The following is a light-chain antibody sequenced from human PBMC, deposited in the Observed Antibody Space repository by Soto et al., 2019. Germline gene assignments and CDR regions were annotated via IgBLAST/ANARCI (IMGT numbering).Light chain of an antibody. CDR1: QSVSSCA. V-gene: IGKV3-20*01. CDR3: QQYGSSPRT. Sequence: EIVLTQSPGIVSLSPGERATLSCRASQSVSSCALAWDQQKARQAPRLLIYGASSRATGIPDRFSGSGSGTDFTLTISRLEPEDFALYYCQQYGSSPRTFGQGTKVEIK. J-gene: IGKJ1*01. CDR2: GAS.